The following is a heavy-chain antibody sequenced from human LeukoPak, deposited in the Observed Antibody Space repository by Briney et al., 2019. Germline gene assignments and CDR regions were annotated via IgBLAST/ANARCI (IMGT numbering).Heavy chain of an antibody. CDR1: GGSITSRNYY. CDR3: VRGPPRADVLPGDY. V-gene: IGHV4-39*01. J-gene: IGHJ4*02. D-gene: IGHD3-9*01. CDR2: IHYNQIT. Sequence: PSETLSLTCTVSGGSITSRNYYWGCIRQPPGKGLEWLGSIHYNQITYYNSSLKSRATISIDTSKNLFSLRLTSVTAADSAVYYCVRGPPRADVLPGDYCGQGTLVTVSS.